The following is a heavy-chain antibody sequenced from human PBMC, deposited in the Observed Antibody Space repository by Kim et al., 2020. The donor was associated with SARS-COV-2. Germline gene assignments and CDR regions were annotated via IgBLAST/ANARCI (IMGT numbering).Heavy chain of an antibody. Sequence: YYADSVKGRFTIPRDNSKNTLYLQMNSLRAEDTAVYYCAKDYLLHYTYDYWGQGTLVTVSS. J-gene: IGHJ4*02. CDR3: AKDYLLHYTYDY. D-gene: IGHD2-2*02. V-gene: IGHV3-23*01.